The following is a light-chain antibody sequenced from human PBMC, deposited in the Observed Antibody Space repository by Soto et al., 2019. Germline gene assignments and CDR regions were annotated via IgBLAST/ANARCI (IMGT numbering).Light chain of an antibody. CDR3: EQYNTFPFD. CDR2: KAS. V-gene: IGKV1-5*03. J-gene: IGKJ2*01. CDR1: ESISNW. Sequence: DIQMTQSPSTLSASVGDRVAITCRATESISNWLAWYQQKPGKAPNLLLYKASSLEGGVPSRFSGSGSGTEFTLTFSSLQPDGFATYYCEQYNTFPFDFGQGTKLEIE.